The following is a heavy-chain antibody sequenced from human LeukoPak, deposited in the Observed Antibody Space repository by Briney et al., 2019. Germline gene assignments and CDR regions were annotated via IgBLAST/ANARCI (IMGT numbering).Heavy chain of an antibody. J-gene: IGHJ4*02. CDR3: ARGSTGYSYGYRRYFDY. CDR2: INHSGST. V-gene: IGHV4-39*07. Sequence: SETLSLTCTVSGGSISSGPYYWGWIRQPPGKGLEWIGEINHSGSTNYNPSLKSRFTISVDTSKNQFSLKLSSVTAADTAVYYCARGSTGYSYGYRRYFDYWGQGTLVTVSS. D-gene: IGHD5-18*01. CDR1: GGSISSGPYY.